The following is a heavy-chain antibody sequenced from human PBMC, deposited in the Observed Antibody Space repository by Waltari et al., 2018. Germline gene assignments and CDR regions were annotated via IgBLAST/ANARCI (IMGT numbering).Heavy chain of an antibody. Sequence: QVQLQESGPGLVEPSETLPLTCTVSGGSISGYYWSWIRQPPGKGLEWIGYIYDSGITNYNPSLKSRVTISVDTSKNQFSLRLSSVTAADTAVYYCAREGTTTPGRPRYYDYWGQGTLVTVSS. D-gene: IGHD4-4*01. J-gene: IGHJ4*02. CDR2: IYDSGIT. V-gene: IGHV4-59*01. CDR3: AREGTTTPGRPRYYDY. CDR1: GGSISGYY.